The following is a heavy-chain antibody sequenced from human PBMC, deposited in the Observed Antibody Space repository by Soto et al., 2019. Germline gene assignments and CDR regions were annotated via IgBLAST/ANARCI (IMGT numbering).Heavy chain of an antibody. CDR2: ISGSGGST. CDR3: AKVDWLDSVESCMDV. D-gene: IGHD6-19*01. Sequence: PGGSLRLSCAASGFTFSSYAMSWVRQAPGKGLEWVSAISGSGGSTYYADSVKGRFTISGDNSKNTLYLQMNSLRAEDTAVYYCAKVDWLDSVESCMDVWGQGTTVTVSS. V-gene: IGHV3-23*01. J-gene: IGHJ6*02. CDR1: GFTFSSYA.